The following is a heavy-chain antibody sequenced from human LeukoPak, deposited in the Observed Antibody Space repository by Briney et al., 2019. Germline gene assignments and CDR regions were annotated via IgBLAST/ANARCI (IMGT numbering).Heavy chain of an antibody. J-gene: IGHJ4*02. CDR2: INSDGSST. CDR1: GLTFSSYW. Sequence: GGSLRLSCAASGLTFSSYWMHWVRQAPGEGLVWVSRINSDGSSTSCADSVKGRFTISRDNAKNTLYLQMNSLRAEDTAVYYCARGNSGSRSIPFDYWGQGSLVTVSS. D-gene: IGHD1-26*01. V-gene: IGHV3-74*01. CDR3: ARGNSGSRSIPFDY.